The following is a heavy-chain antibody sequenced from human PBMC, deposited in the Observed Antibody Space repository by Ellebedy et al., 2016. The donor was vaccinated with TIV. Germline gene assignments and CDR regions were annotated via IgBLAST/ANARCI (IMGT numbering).Heavy chain of an antibody. CDR2: INHSGST. CDR3: ARARYGAYRYFDL. CDR1: GGSFSGYY. Sequence: MPSETLSLTCAVYGGSFSGYYWSWIRQPPGKGLEWIGEINHSGSTNYNPSLKSRVTISVDTSKTQFSLKLSSVTAADTAVYYCARARYGAYRYFDLWGRGTLVTVSS. J-gene: IGHJ2*01. D-gene: IGHD4-17*01. V-gene: IGHV4-34*01.